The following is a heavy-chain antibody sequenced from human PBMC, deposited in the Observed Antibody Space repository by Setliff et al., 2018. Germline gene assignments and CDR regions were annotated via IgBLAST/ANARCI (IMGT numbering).Heavy chain of an antibody. CDR3: AGTPARGTTWLSPFDY. CDR1: GESFSNNY. V-gene: IGHV4-34*01. Sequence: SETLSLTCSVYGESFSNNYWSWIRQTPGKGLEWIGESNHGGSTSYHPSLKSRLTMSVDTSKNQFSLELTSVTAADTAVYYCAGTPARGTTWLSPFDYWGQGTLVTVSS. J-gene: IGHJ4*02. CDR2: SNHGGST. D-gene: IGHD5-12*01.